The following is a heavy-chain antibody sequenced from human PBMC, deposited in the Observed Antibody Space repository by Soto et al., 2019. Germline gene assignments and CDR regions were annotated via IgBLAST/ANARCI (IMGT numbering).Heavy chain of an antibody. CDR3: ARFRTRSNAFDY. D-gene: IGHD1-7*01. J-gene: IGHJ4*02. Sequence: GASLKISCKGCGYSFSSYWLGWVRQMPGKGVEWMGNIYPADSDTRYRPSFRGQVTLTVDKSISTAYLQMSSLRATGSVMYYWARFRTRSNAFDYWGQGTQVTVSS. CDR2: IYPADSDT. V-gene: IGHV5-51*01. CDR1: GYSFSSYW.